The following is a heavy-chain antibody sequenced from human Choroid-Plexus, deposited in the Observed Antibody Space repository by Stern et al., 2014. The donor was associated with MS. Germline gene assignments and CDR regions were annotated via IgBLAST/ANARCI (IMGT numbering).Heavy chain of an antibody. Sequence: VQLVESGGGVVQPGRPLRRSCVASGFTFGSCAMHWVRQAPGKGLEWVAGVSYDGSNKDYADSVKGSFTISRDNSQNTLYMPMSSLRPEDTAVYYCAKDRQYLPYFFDHWGQGSLVTVSS. J-gene: IGHJ5*02. CDR2: VSYDGSNK. CDR3: AKDRQYLPYFFDH. CDR1: GFTFGSCA. D-gene: IGHD2/OR15-2a*01. V-gene: IGHV3-30*18.